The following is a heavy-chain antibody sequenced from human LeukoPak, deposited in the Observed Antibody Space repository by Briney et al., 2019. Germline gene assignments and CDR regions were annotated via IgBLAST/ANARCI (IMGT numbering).Heavy chain of an antibody. CDR1: GYTFTGYY. D-gene: IGHD4-17*01. V-gene: IGHV1-2*02. J-gene: IGHJ5*02. Sequence: ASVKVSCKASGYTFTGYYMHWVRQAPGQGLEWMGWINPNSGGTNYAQKFQGRVTMTRDTSISTAYMELSRLRSDDTAVYYCARRVTVTTSGVNWFDPWGQGTLVTVSS. CDR2: INPNSGGT. CDR3: ARRVTVTTSGVNWFDP.